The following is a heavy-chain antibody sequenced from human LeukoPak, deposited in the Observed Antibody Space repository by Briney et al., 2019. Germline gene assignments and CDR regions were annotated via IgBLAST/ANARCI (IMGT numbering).Heavy chain of an antibody. J-gene: IGHJ4*02. Sequence: GGSLRLSCAASGFTFSSYAMSWVRQAPGKGLEWVSGISWNSGSIGYADSVKGRFTISRDNAKNSLYLQMNSLRAEDTALYYCAKTSSSWEFDYWGQGTLVTVSS. D-gene: IGHD6-13*01. CDR2: ISWNSGSI. CDR1: GFTFSSYA. CDR3: AKTSSSWEFDY. V-gene: IGHV3-9*01.